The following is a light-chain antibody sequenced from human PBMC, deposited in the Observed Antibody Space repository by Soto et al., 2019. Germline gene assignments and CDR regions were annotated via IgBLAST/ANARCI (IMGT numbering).Light chain of an antibody. V-gene: IGKV1-33*01. CDR2: DSS. Sequence: DIQMTQSPSSLYASVGDTVTITCQASQDITNHLNWYQHKPGKSPNLLIYDSSHLETGVPSRFTVSGSGTYFTLYISILQSEEIATYYCQKYDGVPQFGPGTRVDF. CDR3: QKYDGVPQ. J-gene: IGKJ3*01. CDR1: QDITNH.